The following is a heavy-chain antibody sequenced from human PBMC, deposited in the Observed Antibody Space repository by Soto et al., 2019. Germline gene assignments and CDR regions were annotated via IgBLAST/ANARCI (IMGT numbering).Heavy chain of an antibody. D-gene: IGHD3-9*01. V-gene: IGHV1-46*01. CDR3: ARELWYYDILTGLDMIDAFDI. J-gene: IGHJ3*02. CDR1: GYTFTSYY. Sequence: ASVKVSCKASGYTFTSYYMHWVRQAPGQGLEWMGIINPSGGSTSYAQKFQGRVTMTRGTSTSTVYMELSSLRSEDTAVYYFARELWYYDILTGLDMIDAFDIWGQGTMVTVSS. CDR2: INPSGGST.